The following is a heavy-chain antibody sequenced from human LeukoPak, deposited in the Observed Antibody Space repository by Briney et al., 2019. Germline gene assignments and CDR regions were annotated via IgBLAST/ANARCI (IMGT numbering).Heavy chain of an antibody. D-gene: IGHD6-6*01. J-gene: IGHJ4*02. CDR2: INPNSGGT. CDR3: AREHSSSSGKVFDY. Sequence: ASVKVSCKASGCTFPGYYMHWVRQAPGQGLEWMGWINPNSGGTNYAQKFQGRVTMTRDTSISTAYMELSRLRSDDTAVYYCAREHSSSSGKVFDYWGQGTLVTVSS. V-gene: IGHV1-2*02. CDR1: GCTFPGYY.